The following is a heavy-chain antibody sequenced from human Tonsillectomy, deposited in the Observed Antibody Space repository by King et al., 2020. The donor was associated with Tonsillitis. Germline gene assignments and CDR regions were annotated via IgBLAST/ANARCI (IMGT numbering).Heavy chain of an antibody. Sequence: VQLVESGGGLVQPGRSLRLSCAASGFTFDDYAMHWVRQAPGKGLEWVSVISWNSGSIGYADSVKGRFTISRDNAKNSLYLQMNSLRAEDTALYYCAKTHYGDYGFDYWGQGTLVTVSS. CDR2: ISWNSGSI. CDR3: AKTHYGDYGFDY. J-gene: IGHJ4*02. V-gene: IGHV3-9*01. CDR1: GFTFDDYA. D-gene: IGHD4-17*01.